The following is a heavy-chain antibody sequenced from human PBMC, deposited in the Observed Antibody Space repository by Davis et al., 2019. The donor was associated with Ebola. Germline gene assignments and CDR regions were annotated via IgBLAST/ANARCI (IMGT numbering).Heavy chain of an antibody. V-gene: IGHV3-23*01. J-gene: IGHJ5*02. CDR1: GFTFSSYA. Sequence: PGGSLRLSCAASGFTFSSYAMSWVRQAPGKGLEWVSAISGSGGSTYYADSVKGRFTISRDNAKNSLYLQMNSLRAEDTAVYYCARDVVRGYSSGWPNWFDPWGQGTLVTVSS. CDR2: ISGSGGST. CDR3: ARDVVRGYSSGWPNWFDP. D-gene: IGHD6-19*01.